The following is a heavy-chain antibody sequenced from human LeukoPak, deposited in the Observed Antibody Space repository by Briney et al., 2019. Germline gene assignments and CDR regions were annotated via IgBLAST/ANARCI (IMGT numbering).Heavy chain of an antibody. D-gene: IGHD3-10*01. CDR1: GGSISSSSYY. Sequence: SETLSLTCTVSGGSISSSSYYWGWIRQPPGKGLEWIGSIYYSGSTYYNPSLKSRVTISVDTSKNQFSLKLSSVTAADTAVYYCARHVRFDYYGSGSYYNAIDYWGQGTLVTVSS. V-gene: IGHV4-39*01. J-gene: IGHJ4*02. CDR2: IYYSGST. CDR3: ARHVRFDYYGSGSYYNAIDY.